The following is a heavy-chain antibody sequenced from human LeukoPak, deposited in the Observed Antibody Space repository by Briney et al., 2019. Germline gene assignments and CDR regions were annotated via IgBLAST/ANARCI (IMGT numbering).Heavy chain of an antibody. CDR2: IYYSGST. CDR3: ARRGWFGELLSWFDP. Sequence: SETLSLTCTVSGGSISSSSYYWGWIRQPPGKGLEWIGSIYYSGSTYYNPSLKSRVTISVDTSKNQFSLKLSSVTAADTAVYYCARRGWFGELLSWFDPWGQGTLVTVSS. D-gene: IGHD3-10*01. CDR1: GGSISSSSYY. J-gene: IGHJ5*02. V-gene: IGHV4-39*01.